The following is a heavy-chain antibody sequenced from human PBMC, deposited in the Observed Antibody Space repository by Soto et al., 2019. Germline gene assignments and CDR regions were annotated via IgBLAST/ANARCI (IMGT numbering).Heavy chain of an antibody. Sequence: SVNVSCKASGGTFRSYAISWVRQPPGQGLEWMGVIIPIFGTANYAQKFQGRVTITADESTSTAYMELSSLRSEDTAVYYCARDVSGDLNWFDPWGQGTLVTVSS. V-gene: IGHV1-69*13. D-gene: IGHD4-17*01. CDR1: GGTFRSYA. J-gene: IGHJ5*02. CDR3: ARDVSGDLNWFDP. CDR2: IIPIFGTA.